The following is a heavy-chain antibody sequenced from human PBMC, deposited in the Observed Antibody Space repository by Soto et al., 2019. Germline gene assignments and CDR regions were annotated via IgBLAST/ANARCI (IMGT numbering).Heavy chain of an antibody. CDR3: ARDHSLGGYSYGKSDC. CDR2: ISSRSSYT. CDR1: GFTFSDYY. J-gene: IGHJ4*02. D-gene: IGHD5-18*01. Sequence: GGSLRLSCAASGFTFSDYYMSWIRQAPGKGLEWVSHISSRSSYTNYADSVKGRFTISRDNAKNTLYLQMNRLRADDTAVYYCARDHSLGGYSYGKSDCWGQGTLVTVSS. V-gene: IGHV3-11*06.